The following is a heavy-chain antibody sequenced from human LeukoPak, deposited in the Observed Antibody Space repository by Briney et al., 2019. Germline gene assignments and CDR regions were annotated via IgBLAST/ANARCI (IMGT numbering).Heavy chain of an antibody. CDR2: ISYDGSNK. J-gene: IGHJ4*02. V-gene: IGHV3-30-3*01. Sequence: GRSLRLSCAASGFTFSSYAMHWVRQAPGKGLEWVAVISYDGSNKYYADSVKGRFTISRDNSKNTLYLQMNSLRAEDTAVYYCAREDCTIGAVCSSLLDHWGRGTLVTVSS. CDR1: GFTFSSYA. D-gene: IGHD2-8*01. CDR3: AREDCTIGAVCSSLLDH.